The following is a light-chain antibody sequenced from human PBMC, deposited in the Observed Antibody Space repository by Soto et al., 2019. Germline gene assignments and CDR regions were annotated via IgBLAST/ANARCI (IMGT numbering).Light chain of an antibody. CDR2: EVT. V-gene: IGLV2-11*01. CDR3: YSYAGSFTWV. CDR1: SNDVGGYNF. J-gene: IGLJ3*02. Sequence: QPVLTQPRSVSGSPGQSVTISCTGTSNDVGGYNFVSWYQQHPGKAPKLMISEVTNRPSGVSSRFSGSKSGNTASLTISGLQADDEGDYYCYSYAGSFTWVFGGGTKVTVL.